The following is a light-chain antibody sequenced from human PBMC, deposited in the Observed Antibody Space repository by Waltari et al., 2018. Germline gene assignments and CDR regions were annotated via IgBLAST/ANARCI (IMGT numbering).Light chain of an antibody. CDR2: KAS. CDR1: QSISSW. CDR3: QQYNSYPYT. J-gene: IGKJ2*01. Sequence: DIQMTQSPSTLSASVGDRVTITCRASQSISSWLAWYQQKPGKAPKPLIYKASSLESGVPSRFSGSGAGTEFTLTISSLQPDDFATYYCQQYNSYPYTFGQGPKLEI. V-gene: IGKV1-5*03.